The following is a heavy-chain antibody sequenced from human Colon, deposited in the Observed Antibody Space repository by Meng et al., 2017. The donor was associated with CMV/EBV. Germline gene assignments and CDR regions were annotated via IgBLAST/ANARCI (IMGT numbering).Heavy chain of an antibody. J-gene: IGHJ3*01. CDR3: AKDAPLVEPTTTPWAFDV. CDR1: GYSISSGYY. CDR2: IYHSGST. V-gene: IGHV4-38-2*02. Sequence: SETLSLTCTVSGYSISSGYYWGWIRQPPGKGLEWIGSIYHSGSTYYNPSLKSRVTISVDTSKNQFSLKLSSVTAADTAVYYCAKDAPLVEPTTTPWAFDVWGQGTMVTVSS. D-gene: IGHD2-2*01.